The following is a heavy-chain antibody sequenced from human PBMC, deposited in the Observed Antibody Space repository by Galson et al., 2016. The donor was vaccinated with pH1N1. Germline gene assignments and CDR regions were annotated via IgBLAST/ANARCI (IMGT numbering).Heavy chain of an antibody. CDR1: EFTFSSYA. V-gene: IGHV3-23*01. D-gene: IGHD6-6*01. Sequence: SLRLSCAASEFTFSSYAMSWVRQSPGKGLQWLSAISAGGSSTYYGDSVKGRFTISRDNSKNTLYLQMNSLRAEDTAVYYCTKGGSIAAPDEAFDIWGQGTMVTVSS. CDR3: TKGGSIAAPDEAFDI. CDR2: ISAGGSST. J-gene: IGHJ3*02.